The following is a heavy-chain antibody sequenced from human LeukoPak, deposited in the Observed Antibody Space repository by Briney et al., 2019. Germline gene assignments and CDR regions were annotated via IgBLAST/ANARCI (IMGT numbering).Heavy chain of an antibody. CDR3: ARDRSPRQYYDTSDYHGAAAY. J-gene: IGHJ4*02. V-gene: IGHV1-18*01. CDR1: GYTFTSYG. Sequence: GASVKVSCKASGYTFTSYGISWVRQAPGQGLEWMGWISAYNGNTNYAQKLQDRVIMTTDTSTSTAYMELRSLRSDDTAVYHCARDRSPRQYYDTSDYHGAAAYWGQGALVTVSS. CDR2: ISAYNGNT. D-gene: IGHD3-22*01.